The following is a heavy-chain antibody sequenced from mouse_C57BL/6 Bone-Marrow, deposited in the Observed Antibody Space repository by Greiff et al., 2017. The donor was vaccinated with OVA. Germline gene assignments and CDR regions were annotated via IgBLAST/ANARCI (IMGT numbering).Heavy chain of an antibody. CDR2: IRSKSNNYAT. D-gene: IGHD2-3*01. CDR1: GFSFNTYA. V-gene: IGHV10-1*01. CDR3: VRQRWSFAY. J-gene: IGHJ3*01. Sequence: EVKLEESGGGLVQPKGSLKLSCAASGFSFNTYAMNWVRQAPGKGLEWVARIRSKSNNYATYYADSVKDRFTISRDDSESMLYLQMNNLKTEDTAMYYCVRQRWSFAYWGQGTLVTVSA.